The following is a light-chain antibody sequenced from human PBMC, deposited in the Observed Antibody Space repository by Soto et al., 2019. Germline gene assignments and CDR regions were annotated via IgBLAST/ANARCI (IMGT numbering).Light chain of an antibody. CDR3: QQGHSYPYN. CDR1: QSISDD. CDR2: SAS. V-gene: IGKV1-39*01. J-gene: IGKJ2*01. Sequence: DIQMTQSPSSLSASVGDRVTITCRASQSISDDLKWYQQKPGKAPRLLIHSASTLHSGVPSKFSGSGSGAYFTLTINSVQPEDFATYYCQQGHSYPYNFGQGTKLETK.